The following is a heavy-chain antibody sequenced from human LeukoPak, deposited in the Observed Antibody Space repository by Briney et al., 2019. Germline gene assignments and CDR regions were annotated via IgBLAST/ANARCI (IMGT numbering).Heavy chain of an antibody. CDR1: VYTFTGYY. D-gene: IGHD3-22*01. CDR3: ARGDSSGYSLIDY. Sequence: VASVKVSCKASVYTFTGYYMHCVRQAPGHGLEWMGWINPNSGGTNYAQKFQGRVTMTRDTSISTAYMELSRLRSDDTAVYYCARGDSSGYSLIDYWGQGTLVTVSS. V-gene: IGHV1-2*02. CDR2: INPNSGGT. J-gene: IGHJ4*02.